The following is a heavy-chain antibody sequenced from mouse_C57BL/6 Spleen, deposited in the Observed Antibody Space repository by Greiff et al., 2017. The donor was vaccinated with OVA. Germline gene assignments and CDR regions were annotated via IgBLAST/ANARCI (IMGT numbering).Heavy chain of an antibody. CDR3: AREGITTVVEVGYYFDY. CDR2: ISYDGSN. D-gene: IGHD1-1*01. Sequence: EVQRVESGPGLVKPSQSLSLTCSFTGYSIPSGYYWNWLRQFPGNKLAWMGYISYDGSNTSKPSLKNRISITRDTSKNQFFLKLNSVTTEDTATYYCAREGITTVVEVGYYFDYWGQGTTLTVSS. V-gene: IGHV3-6*01. CDR1: GYSIPSGYY. J-gene: IGHJ2*01.